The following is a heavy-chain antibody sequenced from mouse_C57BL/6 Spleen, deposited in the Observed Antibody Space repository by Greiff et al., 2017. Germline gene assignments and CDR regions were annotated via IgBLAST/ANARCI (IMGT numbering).Heavy chain of an antibody. CDR3: AREDYGNAAWFAY. Sequence: EVKLMESGGGLVKPGGSLKLSCAASGFTFSDYGMHWVRQAPEKGLEWVAYISSGSSTIYYADTVKGRFTISRDNAKNTLFLQMTSLRSEDTAMYYCAREDYGNAAWFAYWGQGTLVTVSA. D-gene: IGHD2-1*01. CDR2: ISSGSSTI. J-gene: IGHJ3*01. CDR1: GFTFSDYG. V-gene: IGHV5-17*01.